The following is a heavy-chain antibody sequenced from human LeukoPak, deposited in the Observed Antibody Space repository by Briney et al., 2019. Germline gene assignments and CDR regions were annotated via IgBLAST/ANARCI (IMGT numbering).Heavy chain of an antibody. D-gene: IGHD3-9*01. V-gene: IGHV4-4*02. CDR3: PSGGLVSRYLDH. CDR1: GGSISSSTW. J-gene: IGHJ4*02. CDR2: IFHSGST. Sequence: SETLSLTCAVSGGSISSSTWWSWVRLPPGKGLEWIGEIFHSGSTNFNPSLRSRLTMSVDESKHEFSLKLTSVTAADTAVYYCPSGGLVSRYLDHWGQGTLVTVSS.